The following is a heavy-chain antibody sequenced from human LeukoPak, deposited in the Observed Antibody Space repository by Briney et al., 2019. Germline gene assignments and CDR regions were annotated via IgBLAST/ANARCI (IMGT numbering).Heavy chain of an antibody. CDR1: GYSFTSYW. CDR2: IYPGDSDT. J-gene: IGHJ5*02. D-gene: IGHD1-26*01. CDR3: ATVNPKGGSYYDLWFDP. V-gene: IGHV5-51*01. Sequence: GESLKISCKASGYSFTSYWIGWVRQMPGKGLEWMGIIYPGDSDTRYNPSFQGQVTISADRSISTAYLQWSSLKASDTAMYYCATVNPKGGSYYDLWFDPWGQGTLVTVSS.